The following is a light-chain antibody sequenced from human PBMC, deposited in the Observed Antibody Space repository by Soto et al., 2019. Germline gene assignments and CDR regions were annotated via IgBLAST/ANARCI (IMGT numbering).Light chain of an antibody. CDR3: VMYMNTGISV. J-gene: IGLJ3*02. Sequence: QTVVTQEPSFSVSPGGTVTLTCGLSSRSVSADYFTTWYQQTPGQAPRTLIYNTNTRSSGVPDRFSGSILGNKAALTITGAQADDESDYYCVMYMNTGISVFGGGTKLTVL. CDR1: SRSVSADYF. V-gene: IGLV8-61*01. CDR2: NTN.